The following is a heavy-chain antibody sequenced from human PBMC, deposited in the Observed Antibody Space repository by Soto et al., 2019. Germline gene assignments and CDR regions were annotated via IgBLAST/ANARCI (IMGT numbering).Heavy chain of an antibody. CDR3: TKGSRASRPYYFDY. CDR2: ITDDGGDT. V-gene: IGHV3-23*01. CDR1: AFTFSSYA. J-gene: IGHJ4*02. Sequence: GGTLRLSCAASAFTFSSYAMSWVRQAPGQGLEWVSAITDDGGDTYNADSVKGRFTITRDNPKSTLYLKMSSRRGEDTAVYYCTKGSRASRPYYFDYWGQGTLVTVSS. D-gene: IGHD6-13*01.